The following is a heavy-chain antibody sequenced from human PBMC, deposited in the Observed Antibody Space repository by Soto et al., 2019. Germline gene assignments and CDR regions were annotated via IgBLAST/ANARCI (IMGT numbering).Heavy chain of an antibody. D-gene: IGHD3-3*01. CDR2: ISSNGGRT. CDR3: ATSGVPFDY. J-gene: IGHJ4*02. Sequence: EVQLVESGGGLVQPGGSLRLSCAASGFTFSSYAMHWVRQAPGKGLEYVSGISSNGGRTYYSNSVKGRFTISRDNSKKTLYLQGGSLGGEDMAVCLGATSGVPFDYCVQGTLVTVSS. CDR1: GFTFSSYA. V-gene: IGHV3-64*01.